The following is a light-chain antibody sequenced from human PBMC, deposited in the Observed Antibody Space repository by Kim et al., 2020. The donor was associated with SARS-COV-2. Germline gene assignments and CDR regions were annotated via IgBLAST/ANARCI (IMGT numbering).Light chain of an antibody. V-gene: IGKV1-8*01. Sequence: ASTGDRVTISCRASQDIRRYLAWYQQKPGTAPKFLMYATSTLQSGVPSRFSGSGSGTDFTLTINGLQSEDFATYYCQQYYLYPLTFGGGTKVDIK. CDR3: QQYYLYPLT. J-gene: IGKJ4*01. CDR1: QDIRRY. CDR2: ATS.